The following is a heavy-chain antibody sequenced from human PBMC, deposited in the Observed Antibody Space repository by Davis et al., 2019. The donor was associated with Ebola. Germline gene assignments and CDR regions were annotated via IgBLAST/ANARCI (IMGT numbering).Heavy chain of an antibody. CDR3: ARLSAAVAGHYYYYGMDV. CDR2: IIPIFGTA. V-gene: IGHV1-69*13. Sequence: SVKVSCKVSGYTLTELSMHWVRQAPGKGLEWMGGIIPIFGTANYAQKFQGRVTITADESTSTAYMELSSLRSEDTAVYYCARLSAAVAGHYYYYGMDVWGQGTTVTVSS. CDR1: GYTLTELS. J-gene: IGHJ6*02. D-gene: IGHD6-19*01.